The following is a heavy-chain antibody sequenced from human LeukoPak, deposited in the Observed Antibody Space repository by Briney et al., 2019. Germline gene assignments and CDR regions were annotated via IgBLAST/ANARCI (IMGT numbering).Heavy chain of an antibody. Sequence: GGSLRLSCTASGFTLSSYAMSWVRQAPGEGLEWVSTISGSADNTNYAEAVKGRFTISRDNSKNTLYLQMDSLRTEDTAVYYCAKETTIMTAPWYFQDWGQGTLVSVSS. V-gene: IGHV3-23*01. CDR2: ISGSADNT. D-gene: IGHD4-11*01. J-gene: IGHJ1*01. CDR1: GFTLSSYA. CDR3: AKETTIMTAPWYFQD.